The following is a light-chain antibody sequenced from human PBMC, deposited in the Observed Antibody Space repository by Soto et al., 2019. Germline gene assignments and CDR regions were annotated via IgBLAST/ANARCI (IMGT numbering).Light chain of an antibody. CDR2: DAS. Sequence: ENVFTQSPATLSLPPGDRANLSCRASQSVSSYLDWYQQKPGQAPRLLIYDASNRATGIPARFSVILYGTVGNLNICSLETEDGTVYDGQQRSNWSITFGQGTRLENK. CDR3: QQRSNWSIT. CDR1: QSVSSY. J-gene: IGKJ5*01. V-gene: IGKV3-11*01.